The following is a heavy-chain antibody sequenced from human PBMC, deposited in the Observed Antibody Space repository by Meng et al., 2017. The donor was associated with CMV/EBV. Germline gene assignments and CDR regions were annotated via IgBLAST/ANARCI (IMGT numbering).Heavy chain of an antibody. CDR1: GFTFSSYA. J-gene: IGHJ4*02. Sequence: GSPLKISCAASGFTFSSYAMHWVRQAPGKGLEWVAVISYDGSNKYYADSVKGRFTISRDNSKNTLYLQMNSLRAEDTAVYYCARDLTYSGSSPSYWGQGTLVTVSS. D-gene: IGHD1-26*01. CDR2: ISYDGSNK. V-gene: IGHV3-30*04. CDR3: ARDLTYSGSSPSY.